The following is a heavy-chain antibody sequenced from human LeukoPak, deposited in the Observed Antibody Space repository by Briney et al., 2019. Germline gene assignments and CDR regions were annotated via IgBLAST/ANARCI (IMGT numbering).Heavy chain of an antibody. CDR2: IYYTGST. V-gene: IGHV4-39*01. CDR3: ARRGYSGPLDY. CDR1: GGSISSSSYY. Sequence: SETLSLTCTVSGGSISSSSYYWGWVRQPPGKGLEWIGSIYYTGSTYYNPSPKSRVTISVDTSKNQFSLKLSSVTAADTAVYYCARRGYSGPLDYWGQGTLVTVSS. J-gene: IGHJ4*02. D-gene: IGHD5-12*01.